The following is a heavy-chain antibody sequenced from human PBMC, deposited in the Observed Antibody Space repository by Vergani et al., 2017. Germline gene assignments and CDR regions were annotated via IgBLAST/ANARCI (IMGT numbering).Heavy chain of an antibody. Sequence: EVQLVESGGVVVQPGGSLRLSCAASGFTFNHYAMNWVRQAPGKGLDWVSGISGSGGSTYYAGSVKGRFTISRDSSKNTLYLQMNSLSAGDTAVYYCAKANPRNSGYDYLYYYHAMDVWGQGTTVTVSS. CDR1: GFTFNHYA. V-gene: IGHV3-23*04. CDR2: ISGSGGST. D-gene: IGHD5-12*01. CDR3: AKANPRNSGYDYLYYYHAMDV. J-gene: IGHJ6*02.